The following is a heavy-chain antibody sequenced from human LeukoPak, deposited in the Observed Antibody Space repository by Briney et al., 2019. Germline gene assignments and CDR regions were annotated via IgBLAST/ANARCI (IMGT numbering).Heavy chain of an antibody. CDR2: ISYDGSNK. Sequence: PGGSLRLSCAASGFTFSSYGMHWVRQAPGKGLEWVAVISYDGSNKYYADSVKGRFTISRDNSRNTLYLQMNSLRAEDTAVYYCATRPGRSIAENSNFDYWGQGTLVTVSS. CDR3: ATRPGRSIAENSNFDY. D-gene: IGHD6-6*01. CDR1: GFTFSSYG. J-gene: IGHJ4*02. V-gene: IGHV3-30*03.